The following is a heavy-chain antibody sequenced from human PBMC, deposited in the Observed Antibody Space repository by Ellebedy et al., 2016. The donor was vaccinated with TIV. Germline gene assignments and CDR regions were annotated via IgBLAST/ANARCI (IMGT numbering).Heavy chain of an antibody. V-gene: IGHV4-38-2*02. CDR1: GSSINSGYY. D-gene: IGHD1-26*01. CDR3: ARDGTLPSGTYETDACDI. J-gene: IGHJ3*02. Sequence: SETLSLXXSVSGSSINSGYYWGWFRQPPGKGLEWIGSLSHSGTTYYNPSLRSRVAMSVDTSKNQFSLIMSSVTVADTAVYYCARDGTLPSGTYETDACDIWGQGTVVTVSS. CDR2: LSHSGTT.